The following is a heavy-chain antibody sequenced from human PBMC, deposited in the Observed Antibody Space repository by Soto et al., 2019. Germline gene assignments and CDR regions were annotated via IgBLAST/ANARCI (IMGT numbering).Heavy chain of an antibody. D-gene: IGHD2-15*01. Sequence: ASVKVYCKASGYIYTVYFRHWGRQAKGQSPEWMGWIKIDNGDTKYSQKLQGRVTITRDTSASTAYMELDSLRFEDTALYYCVRDGSCSGGRCPISLYLDSWGQGTQVTVSS. CDR3: VRDGSCSGGRCPISLYLDS. V-gene: IGHV1-3*04. CDR1: GYIYTVYF. CDR2: IKIDNGDT. J-gene: IGHJ4*02.